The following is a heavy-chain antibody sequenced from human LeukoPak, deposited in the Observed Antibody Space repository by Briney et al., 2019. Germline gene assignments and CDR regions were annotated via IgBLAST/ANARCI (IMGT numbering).Heavy chain of an antibody. J-gene: IGHJ4*02. CDR3: ARVTRTRGYFDY. CDR1: GGSISSYY. Sequence: SETLSLTCTVSGGSISSYYWSWIRQPPGKGLGWIGYIYYSGSTNYNPSLKSRVTISVKTSKNQFSLKLSSVTAADTAVYYCARVTRTRGYFDYWGQGTLVTVSS. D-gene: IGHD1/OR15-1a*01. V-gene: IGHV4-59*12. CDR2: IYYSGST.